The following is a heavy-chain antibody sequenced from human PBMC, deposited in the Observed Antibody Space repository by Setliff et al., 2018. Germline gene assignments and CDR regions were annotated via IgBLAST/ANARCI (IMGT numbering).Heavy chain of an antibody. J-gene: IGHJ4*02. Sequence: ASVKVSCKASGYSFNDFYMHWVRQVPGEGLEALGRIDPRDDFTVYAERFKDRLTITADTSTDTSYMEMSSLRFEDTAVYYWAIDYVPTGTTYHWGQGTPVTVSS. CDR1: GYSFNDFY. CDR2: IDPRDDFT. V-gene: IGHV1-69-2*01. D-gene: IGHD1-1*01. CDR3: AIDYVPTGTTYH.